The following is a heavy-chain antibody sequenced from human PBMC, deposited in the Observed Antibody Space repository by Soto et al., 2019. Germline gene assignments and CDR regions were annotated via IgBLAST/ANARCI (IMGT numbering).Heavy chain of an antibody. V-gene: IGHV4-59*01. CDR3: ARGSIVVVAASNVDFGY. J-gene: IGHJ4*02. D-gene: IGHD2-15*01. CDR2: IYYSGST. Sequence: SETLSLTCTVSGGSISSYYWSWIRQPPGKGLEWIGYIYYSGSTNYNPSLKSRVTISVDTSKNQFSLKLSSVTAADTAVYYCARGSIVVVAASNVDFGYWGQGTLVTVSS. CDR1: GGSISSYY.